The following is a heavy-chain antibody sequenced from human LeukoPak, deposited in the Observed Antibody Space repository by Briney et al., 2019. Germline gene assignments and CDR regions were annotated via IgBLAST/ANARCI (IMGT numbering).Heavy chain of an antibody. CDR2: IYPGDSDT. J-gene: IGHJ3*02. CDR3: ARPMTAMDNEGGAFDI. D-gene: IGHD5-18*01. Sequence: GESLKISCKGSGYSFTSYWIGWVRPMPGKGLEWMGIIYPGDSDTRYSPSFQGQVTISADKSISTAYLQWSSLKASDTAMYYCARPMTAMDNEGGAFDIWGQGTMVTVSS. CDR1: GYSFTSYW. V-gene: IGHV5-51*01.